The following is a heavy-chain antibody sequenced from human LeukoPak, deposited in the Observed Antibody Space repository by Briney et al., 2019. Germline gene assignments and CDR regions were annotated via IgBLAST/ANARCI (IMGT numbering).Heavy chain of an antibody. D-gene: IGHD1-1*01. CDR3: ARASPRTTGTLFDP. J-gene: IGHJ5*02. V-gene: IGHV4-59*01. CDR1: GGSISSYY. CDR2: IYYSGST. Sequence: SETLSLTCTVSGGSISSYYWSWIRPPPGKGLEWIGYIYYSGSTNYNPSLKSRVTISVDTSKNQFSLKLSSVTAADTAVYYCARASPRTTGTLFDPWGQGTLVTVSS.